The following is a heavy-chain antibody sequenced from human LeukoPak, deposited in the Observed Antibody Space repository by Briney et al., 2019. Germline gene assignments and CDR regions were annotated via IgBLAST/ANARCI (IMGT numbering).Heavy chain of an antibody. Sequence: GGSLRLSCAASGFTFEDYGMSWVRHAPGKGLEWVSGINWNGGSTGYADSVKGRFTISRDNSKNTLYVQMNSLRPEDTAVYYCAKDAYLIAVAGNYFEYWGQGTLVTVSS. D-gene: IGHD6-19*01. CDR2: INWNGGST. CDR1: GFTFEDYG. J-gene: IGHJ4*02. CDR3: AKDAYLIAVAGNYFEY. V-gene: IGHV3-20*04.